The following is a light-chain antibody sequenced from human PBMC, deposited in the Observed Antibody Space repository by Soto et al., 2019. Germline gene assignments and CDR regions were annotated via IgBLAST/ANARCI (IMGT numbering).Light chain of an antibody. V-gene: IGKV1-5*03. CDR3: QHYNSYSEA. J-gene: IGKJ1*01. CDR1: QSINNW. CDR2: KAS. Sequence: IQMTHSPSTLSASLGDIVTITCRASQSINNWLAWYQQKPGKAPNLLIYKASSLKSGVPSRFSGSGSGTEFTLAISSLQPDDFATYYCQHYNSYSEAFGQGTKVDIK.